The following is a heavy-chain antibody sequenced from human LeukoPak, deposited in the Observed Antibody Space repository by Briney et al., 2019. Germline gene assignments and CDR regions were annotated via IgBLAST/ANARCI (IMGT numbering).Heavy chain of an antibody. CDR3: ASLVVVAAFGGLDY. D-gene: IGHD2-15*01. Sequence: SETLSLTCAVYGGSFSGYYWSWIRRPPGKGLEWIGEINHSGSTNYNPSLKSRVTISVDTSKNQFSLKLSSVTAADTAVYYCASLVVVAAFGGLDYWGQGTLVTVSS. CDR2: INHSGST. CDR1: GGSFSGYY. J-gene: IGHJ4*02. V-gene: IGHV4-34*01.